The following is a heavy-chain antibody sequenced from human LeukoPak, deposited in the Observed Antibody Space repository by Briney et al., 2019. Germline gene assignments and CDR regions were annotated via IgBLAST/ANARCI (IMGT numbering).Heavy chain of an antibody. CDR2: IKEDGGDK. V-gene: IGHV3-7*01. D-gene: IGHD2-2*01. Sequence: GGSLRLSCAASGFTFSNYWMTWVRQAPGKGLQWVANIKEDGGDKSYVDSVKGRFTISRDNASSALYLQMNSLTAEDTAVYYCVPAAMNVWGKGTTVTVSS. CDR1: GFTFSNYW. J-gene: IGHJ6*04. CDR3: VPAAMNV.